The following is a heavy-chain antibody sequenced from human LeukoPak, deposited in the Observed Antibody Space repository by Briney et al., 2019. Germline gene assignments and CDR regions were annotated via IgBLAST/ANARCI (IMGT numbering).Heavy chain of an antibody. CDR3: ARLVGATNGDAFDI. CDR1: GCTFTSYG. V-gene: IGHV1-18*01. CDR2: ISAYNGNT. D-gene: IGHD1-26*01. J-gene: IGHJ3*02. Sequence: ASVKVSCKASGCTFTSYGISWVRQAPGQGLEWMGWISAYNGNTNYAQKLQGRVTMTTDTSTSTAYMELRSLRSDDTAVYHCARLVGATNGDAFDIWGQGTMVTVSS.